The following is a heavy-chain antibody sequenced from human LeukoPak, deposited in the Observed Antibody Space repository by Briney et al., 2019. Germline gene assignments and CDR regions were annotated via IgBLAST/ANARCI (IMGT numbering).Heavy chain of an antibody. CDR1: GGSFSGYY. Sequence: SETLSLTCAVYGGSFSGYYWSWIRQPPGKGLEWIGEINHSGSTNYNPSLKSRVTISVDTSKNQFSLKLSSVTAADTAVYYCARGRRFHRSLRFNYYMDVRGKGTTVTVSS. D-gene: IGHD1-14*01. CDR2: INHSGST. J-gene: IGHJ6*03. V-gene: IGHV4-34*01. CDR3: ARGRRFHRSLRFNYYMDV.